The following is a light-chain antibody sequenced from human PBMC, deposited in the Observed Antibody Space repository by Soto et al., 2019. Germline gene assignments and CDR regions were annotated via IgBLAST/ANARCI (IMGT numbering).Light chain of an antibody. CDR1: QSISSW. CDR2: DAS. CDR3: QQYNSYSGM. J-gene: IGKJ1*01. Sequence: DIQMTQSPSTLSASVGDRVTITCRASQSISSWLAWYQQKPGKAPKLLIYDASSLESGVPSRFSGSGSGTEFTLTIRSLQPDDFATYYCQQYNSYSGMFGQGTKVELK. V-gene: IGKV1-5*01.